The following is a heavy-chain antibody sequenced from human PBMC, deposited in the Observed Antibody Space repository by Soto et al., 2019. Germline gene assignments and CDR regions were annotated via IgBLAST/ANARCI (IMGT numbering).Heavy chain of an antibody. CDR2: IIPILGIA. D-gene: IGHD6-25*01. Sequence: SVKVSCKASGGTFSSYTISWVRQAPGQGLEWMGRIIPILGIANYAQKFQGRVAITADKSTSTAYMELSSLRSEDTAVDYCGRDLVFPYSTLNGRRLGKYGMAVGAQGTTVTV. CDR1: GGTFSSYT. V-gene: IGHV1-69*04. CDR3: GRDLVFPYSTLNGRRLGKYGMAV. J-gene: IGHJ6*02.